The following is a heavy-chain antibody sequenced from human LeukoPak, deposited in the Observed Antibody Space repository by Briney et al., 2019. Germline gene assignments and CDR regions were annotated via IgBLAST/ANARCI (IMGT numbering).Heavy chain of an antibody. D-gene: IGHD3-16*02. CDR1: GGSFTNYY. V-gene: IGHV4-4*07. CDR3: ARERVDYVWGNYRYWDY. CDR2: INTKGST. J-gene: IGHJ4*02. Sequence: SETLPLTCTVSGGSFTNYYWSWIRQPAGEGLEWIGHINTKGSTSSNPSLKSPVIMSVDTSKNQFSLKLTSVTGADTAVYYCARERVDYVWGNYRYWDYWGQGILVTVSS.